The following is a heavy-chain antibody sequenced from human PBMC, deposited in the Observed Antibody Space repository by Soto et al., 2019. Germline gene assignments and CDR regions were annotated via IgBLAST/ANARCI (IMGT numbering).Heavy chain of an antibody. V-gene: IGHV4-39*01. CDR1: GGSISSSSYY. CDR2: IYYSGST. CDR3: ARLPGIAAAGYEDY. J-gene: IGHJ4*02. D-gene: IGHD6-13*01. Sequence: SETLSLTCPVSGGSISSSSYYWGWIRQPPGKGLEWIGSIYYSGSTYYNPSLKSRVTISVDTSKNQFSLKLSSVTAADTAVYYCARLPGIAAAGYEDYWGQGTLVTAPQ.